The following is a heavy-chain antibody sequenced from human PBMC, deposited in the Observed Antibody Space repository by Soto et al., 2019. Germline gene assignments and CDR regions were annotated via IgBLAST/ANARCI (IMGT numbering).Heavy chain of an antibody. J-gene: IGHJ3*02. CDR3: TKEMRHSCGRHGPFYI. CDR2: ITIITDGGTA. V-gene: IGHV3-15*01. Sequence: PVGSLRLSCSDSGFTCSHAWMDWVLQTPGKGLEWVGRITIITDGGTADYAAPVKGRFTISRDDSINTVYLLMNSLKIEDTAVYYCTKEMRHSCGRHGPFYIWGQGTMVTVSS. D-gene: IGHD2-15*01. CDR1: GFTCSHAW.